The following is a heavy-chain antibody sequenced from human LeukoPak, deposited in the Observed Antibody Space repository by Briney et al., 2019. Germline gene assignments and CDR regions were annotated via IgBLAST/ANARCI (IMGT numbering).Heavy chain of an antibody. D-gene: IGHD6-19*01. V-gene: IGHV1-46*01. Sequence: GASVKVSCKASGYTFTSYYMHWVRQAPGQGLEWMGIINPSGGSTSYAQKFQGRVTMTRDTSTSTVYMELSSLRSEDTAAYYCAFSSGWRGAFDIWGQGTMVTVSS. CDR2: INPSGGST. J-gene: IGHJ3*02. CDR3: AFSSGWRGAFDI. CDR1: GYTFTSYY.